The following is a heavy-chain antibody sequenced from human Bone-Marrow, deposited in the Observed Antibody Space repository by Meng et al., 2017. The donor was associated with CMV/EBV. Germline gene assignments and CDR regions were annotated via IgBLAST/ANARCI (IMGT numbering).Heavy chain of an antibody. Sequence: GESLKISCAASGFTVSSNYMSWVRQAPGKGLEWVSVIYSGGSTYYADSVKGRFTISRDNSKNTLYLQMNSLRAEDTAVYYCARGPRLGIAAPLYYFDYCGQGTLVTVSS. V-gene: IGHV3-66*02. CDR2: IYSGGST. D-gene: IGHD6-6*01. J-gene: IGHJ4*02. CDR1: GFTVSSNY. CDR3: ARGPRLGIAAPLYYFDY.